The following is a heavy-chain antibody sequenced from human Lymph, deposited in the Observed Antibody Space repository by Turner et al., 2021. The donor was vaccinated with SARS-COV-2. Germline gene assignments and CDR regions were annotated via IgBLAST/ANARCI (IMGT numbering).Heavy chain of an antibody. CDR3: AKVRRFGMDV. V-gene: IGHV3-9*01. CDR1: GFTFDEYV. Sequence: EVQLVESGGGLVQPGRSLRLSCAASGFTFDEYVMHWVRQAPGKGLEWVSGISWNSGSIGYADSVKGRFTISRDNAKNSLYLQMNSLRAEDTALYYCAKVRRFGMDVWGQGTTVTVSS. J-gene: IGHJ6*02. CDR2: ISWNSGSI.